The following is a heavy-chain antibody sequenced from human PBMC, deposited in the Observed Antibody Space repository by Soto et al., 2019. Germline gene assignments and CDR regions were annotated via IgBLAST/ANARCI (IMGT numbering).Heavy chain of an antibody. CDR2: INHIGST. CDR1: GGSFSGYY. J-gene: IGHJ4*02. CDR3: ASNPYGSGSYYSDY. V-gene: IGHV4-34*01. Sequence: QVQLQQWGAGLLKPSETLSLTSAVYGGSFSGYYWSWIRQPPGKGLEWSGEINHIGSTNYNPSLKSRVTIALDTSKNQFSLKLSSVTAADTAVYYCASNPYGSGSYYSDYWGQGTLVTGYS. D-gene: IGHD3-10*01.